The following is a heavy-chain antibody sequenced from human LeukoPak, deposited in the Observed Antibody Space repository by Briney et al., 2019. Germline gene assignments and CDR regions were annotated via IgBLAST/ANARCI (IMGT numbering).Heavy chain of an antibody. Sequence: PGGSLRLSRAASGFTFSNSWMSWVRQAPGKGLEWVANIKQDGSEKYYVDSVKGRFTISRDNAKSSLFLQMNSLRAEDTAVYYCARDPGDYYFDYWGQGTLVTVSS. J-gene: IGHJ4*02. CDR2: IKQDGSEK. D-gene: IGHD4-17*01. CDR3: ARDPGDYYFDY. CDR1: GFTFSNSW. V-gene: IGHV3-7*05.